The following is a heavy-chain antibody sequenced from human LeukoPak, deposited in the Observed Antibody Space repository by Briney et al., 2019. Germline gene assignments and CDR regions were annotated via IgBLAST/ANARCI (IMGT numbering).Heavy chain of an antibody. CDR2: ISAYKGNT. CDR1: GYTFTSYG. Sequence: ASVKVSCKASGYTFTSYGISWVRQAPGQGLEWMGWISAYKGNTNYAQKLQGRVTMTTDKSTSTAYMELRSLRSDDTAVYYCARGGRPYYDFWSGYDAFDIWGQGTMVTVSS. V-gene: IGHV1-18*01. J-gene: IGHJ3*02. D-gene: IGHD3-3*01. CDR3: ARGGRPYYDFWSGYDAFDI.